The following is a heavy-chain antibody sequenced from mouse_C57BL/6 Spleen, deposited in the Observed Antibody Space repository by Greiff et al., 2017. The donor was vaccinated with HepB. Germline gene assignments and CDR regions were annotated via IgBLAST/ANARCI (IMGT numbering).Heavy chain of an antibody. J-gene: IGHJ4*01. D-gene: IGHD1-1*01. CDR3: AREENYYGSSSYYAMDY. CDR1: GYTFTSYW. CDR2: IYPGSGST. Sequence: VQLQQPGAELVKPGASVKMSCKASGYTFTSYWITWVKQRPGQGLEWIGDIYPGSGSTNYNEKFKSKATLTVDTSSSTAYMQLSSLTSEDSAVYYCAREENYYGSSSYYAMDYWGQGTSVTVSS. V-gene: IGHV1-55*01.